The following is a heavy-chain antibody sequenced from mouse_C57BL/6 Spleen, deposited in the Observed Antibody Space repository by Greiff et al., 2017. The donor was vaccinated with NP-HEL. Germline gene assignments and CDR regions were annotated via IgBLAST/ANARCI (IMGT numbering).Heavy chain of an antibody. D-gene: IGHD1-1*01. Sequence: QVQLKESGPELVKPGASVKISCKASGYAFSSSWMNWVKQRPGKGLEWIGRIYPGDGDTNYNGKFKGKATLTADKSSSTAYMQLSSLTSEDSAVYFCAREITTEGFDYWGQGTTLTVSS. CDR3: AREITTEGFDY. CDR1: GYAFSSSW. V-gene: IGHV1-82*01. J-gene: IGHJ2*01. CDR2: IYPGDGDT.